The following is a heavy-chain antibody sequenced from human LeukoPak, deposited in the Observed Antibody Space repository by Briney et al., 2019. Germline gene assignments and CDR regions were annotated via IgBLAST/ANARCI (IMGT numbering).Heavy chain of an antibody. V-gene: IGHV1-69*04. Sequence: ASVKVSCKASGGTFSSYAISWVRQAPGQGLEWMGRIIPILGIANYAQKFQGRVTITADKSTSTAYMELRSLRSDDTAVYYCASQWLGVDYWDQGTLVTVSS. CDR1: GGTFSSYA. CDR3: ASQWLGVDY. CDR2: IIPILGIA. D-gene: IGHD6-19*01. J-gene: IGHJ4*02.